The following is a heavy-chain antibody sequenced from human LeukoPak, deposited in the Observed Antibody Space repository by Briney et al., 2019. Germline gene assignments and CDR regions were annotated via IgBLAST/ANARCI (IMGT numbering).Heavy chain of an antibody. CDR2: ISSSNTI. Sequence: GSLRLSCAASGFPFSGYSLTWVRQAPGKGLEWISYISSSNTIYYADSVKGRFTISRDNAKNSLYLQMNSLRAEDTAVYYCAELGITMIGGVWGKGTTVTISS. CDR1: GFPFSGYS. D-gene: IGHD3-10*02. J-gene: IGHJ6*04. CDR3: AELGITMIGGV. V-gene: IGHV3-48*01.